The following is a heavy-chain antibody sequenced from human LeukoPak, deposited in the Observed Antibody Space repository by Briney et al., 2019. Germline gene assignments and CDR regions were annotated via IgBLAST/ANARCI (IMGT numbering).Heavy chain of an antibody. CDR1: GFTFSSYS. V-gene: IGHV3-21*01. D-gene: IGHD3-22*01. CDR3: ARETISSGYTSLFDY. Sequence: GGSLRLSCAASGFTFSSYSMNWVRQATGKGLEWVLSISSSSSYIYYADSVKGRFTISRDNAKNSLYLQMNSLRAEDTAVYYCARETISSGYTSLFDYWGQGTPVTVSS. CDR2: ISSSSSYI. J-gene: IGHJ4*02.